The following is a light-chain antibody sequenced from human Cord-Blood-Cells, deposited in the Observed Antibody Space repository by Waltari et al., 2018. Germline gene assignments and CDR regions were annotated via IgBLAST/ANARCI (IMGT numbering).Light chain of an antibody. CDR1: SSDVGGYNY. V-gene: IGLV2-8*01. J-gene: IGLJ2*01. CDR2: EVS. CDR3: SSYAGSNNVV. Sequence: QSAMTQPPSASGSTGQSVTISCTGTSSDVGGYNYVSWDQQHPGTAPKLMIYEVSKRPSGVPDRFSGSKSGNTASLTVSGLQAEDEADYYCSSYAGSNNVVFGGGTKLTVL.